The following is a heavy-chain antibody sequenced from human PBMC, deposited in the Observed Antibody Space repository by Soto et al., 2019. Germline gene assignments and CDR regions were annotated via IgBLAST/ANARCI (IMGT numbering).Heavy chain of an antibody. CDR2: IRSKANSYAT. CDR3: DYDLYFDY. J-gene: IGHJ4*02. CDR1: GFTFSGSA. Sequence: GGSLRLSCAASGFTFSGSAMHWVRQASGKGLEWVGRIRSKANSYATAYAASVKGRFTISRDDSKNTAYLQMNSLKTEDTAVYYGDYDLYFDYWGQGTLVTVSS. D-gene: IGHD4-17*01. V-gene: IGHV3-73*01.